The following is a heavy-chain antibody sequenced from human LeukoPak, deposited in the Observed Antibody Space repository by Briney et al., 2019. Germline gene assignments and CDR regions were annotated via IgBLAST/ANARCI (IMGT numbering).Heavy chain of an antibody. V-gene: IGHV3-33*03. Sequence: GGSLRLSCAASGFTFSSYGMHWVRQAPGKGLEWVAVIWYDGSNKYYADSVKGRFTISRDNAKNSLYLQMNSLRAEDTAVYYCASRVGLRLGELSLGMDVWGQGTTVTVSS. D-gene: IGHD3-16*02. CDR1: GFTFSSYG. J-gene: IGHJ6*01. CDR3: ASRVGLRLGELSLGMDV. CDR2: IWYDGSNK.